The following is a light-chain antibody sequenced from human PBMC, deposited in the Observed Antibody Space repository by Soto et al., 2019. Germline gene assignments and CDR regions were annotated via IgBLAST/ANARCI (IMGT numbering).Light chain of an antibody. CDR1: QYINTR. V-gene: IGKV3D-15*01. J-gene: IGKJ1*01. Sequence: IVLKQSAATLSSYTGDRVTLSCRASQYINTRLAWYQHRPGQAPRLLIYQTSLRAAGIPARFSGSGSGTEFTLTIGSLQSEDFGLYYCQQYNDWWTFCQGTKVDIK. CDR3: QQYNDWWT. CDR2: QTS.